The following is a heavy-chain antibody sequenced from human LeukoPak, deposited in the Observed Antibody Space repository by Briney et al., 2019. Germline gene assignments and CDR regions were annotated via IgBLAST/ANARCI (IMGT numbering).Heavy chain of an antibody. D-gene: IGHD3-3*01. CDR3: AKDAIFGVVLYDY. V-gene: IGHV3-64*01. CDR1: GFTFSSYA. Sequence: GGSLRLSCAASGFTFSSYAMHWVRQAPGKGLEYVSAISSNGGSTYYANSVKGRFTISRDNSKNTLYLQMNSLRAEDTAVYYCAKDAIFGVVLYDYWGQGTLVTVSS. J-gene: IGHJ4*02. CDR2: ISSNGGST.